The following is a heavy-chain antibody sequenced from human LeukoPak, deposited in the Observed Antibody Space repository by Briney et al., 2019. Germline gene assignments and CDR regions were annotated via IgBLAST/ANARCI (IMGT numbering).Heavy chain of an antibody. V-gene: IGHV1-8*01. CDR3: ARVTMVRGVMWFDP. D-gene: IGHD3-10*01. CDR2: MNPNSGNT. Sequence: ASVKVSCKASGYTFTSYDINCVRQATGQGLEWMGWMNPNSGNTGYAQKFQGRVTMTRNTSISTAYMELSSLRSEDTAVYYCARVTMVRGVMWFDPWGQGTLVTVSS. J-gene: IGHJ5*02. CDR1: GYTFTSYD.